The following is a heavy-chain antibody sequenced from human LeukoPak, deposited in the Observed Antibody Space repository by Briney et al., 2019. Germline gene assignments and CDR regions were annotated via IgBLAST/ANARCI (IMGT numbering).Heavy chain of an antibody. J-gene: IGHJ4*02. CDR2: ISGPAGSW. D-gene: IGHD5/OR15-5a*01. V-gene: IGHV3-23*01. Sequence: QPGGSLRLSCAASGFTFSSYAMSWVRLAPGKGLEWVSAISGPAGSWDYADSVKGRFTISRDNSKNTLFLQMNSLRAEDTAIYYCAKKVGLVSAPLYYFDVWGQGTLVTVSS. CDR3: AKKVGLVSAPLYYFDV. CDR1: GFTFSSYA.